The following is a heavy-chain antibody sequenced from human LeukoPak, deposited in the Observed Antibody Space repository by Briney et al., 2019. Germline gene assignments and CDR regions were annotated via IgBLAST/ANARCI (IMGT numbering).Heavy chain of an antibody. CDR1: GGSFSGYY. V-gene: IGHV4-34*01. CDR3: ARVVRFLEWLILGYFDY. J-gene: IGHJ4*02. D-gene: IGHD3-3*01. CDR2: INHSGST. Sequence: SETLSLTCAVYGGSFSGYYWSWIRQPPGKGLEWIGEINHSGSTNYNPSLKSRVTISVDTSKNQFSLKLSSVTAADTAVYYCARVVRFLEWLILGYFDYWGQGTLVTVSS.